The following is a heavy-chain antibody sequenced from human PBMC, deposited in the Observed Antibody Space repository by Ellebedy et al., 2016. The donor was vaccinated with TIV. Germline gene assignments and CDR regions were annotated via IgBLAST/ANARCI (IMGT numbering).Heavy chain of an antibody. V-gene: IGHV3-7*01. J-gene: IGHJ4*02. CDR1: GFTFTTFW. Sequence: PGGSLRPSCAASGFTFTTFWMSWVRQAPGKGLEWVGNINQDGSEKCYGDSVKGRFTISRDNSKNTLYLEMNSLRPEDTAVYYCARDGSYSTGDYWGQGTLVTVAS. CDR2: INQDGSEK. CDR3: ARDGSYSTGDY. D-gene: IGHD6-19*01.